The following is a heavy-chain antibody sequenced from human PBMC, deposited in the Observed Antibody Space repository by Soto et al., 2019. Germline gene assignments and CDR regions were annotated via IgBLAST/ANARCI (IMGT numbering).Heavy chain of an antibody. Sequence: DVQLVESGGGLVQPGGSLRVSCGASGFSISRYWMSWVRRAPGKGLEWVGNIDQDGTENFYAGSVRGRFTISRDNAMNSRYLQMDSLTAEDTAVYFCARDRGNGYYGQDTWGMDVWGQGTTVTVSS. J-gene: IGHJ6*02. V-gene: IGHV3-7*05. CDR1: GFSISRYW. D-gene: IGHD1-26*01. CDR3: ARDRGNGYYGQDTWGMDV. CDR2: IDQDGTEN.